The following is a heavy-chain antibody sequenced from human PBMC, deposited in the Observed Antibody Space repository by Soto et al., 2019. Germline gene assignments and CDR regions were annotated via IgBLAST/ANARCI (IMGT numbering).Heavy chain of an antibody. CDR2: IYYSGST. J-gene: IGHJ4*02. D-gene: IGHD3-16*01. CDR3: ARGGDTTKVDY. V-gene: IGHV4-30-4*01. Sequence: TLSLTCTVSGGSISSGDYYWSWIRQPPGKGLEWIGYIYYSGSTYYNPSLKNRVTISVDRSKNQFSLKLSSVTAADTAVYYCARGGDTTKVDYWGQGTLVTVSS. CDR1: GGSISSGDYY.